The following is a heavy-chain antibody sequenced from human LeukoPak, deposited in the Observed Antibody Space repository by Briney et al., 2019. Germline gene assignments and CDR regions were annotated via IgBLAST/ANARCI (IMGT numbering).Heavy chain of an antibody. V-gene: IGHV1-58*01. CDR2: IVVGSGNT. CDR1: GFTFTSSA. J-gene: IGHJ4*02. D-gene: IGHD3-22*01. Sequence: SVKVSCKASGFTFTSSAVQWVRQARGQRLEWIGWIVVGSGNTNYAQKFQERVTITRDMSTSTAYMELSSLRSEDTAVYYCAKVPYDSSGYYYFDYWGQGTLVTVSS. CDR3: AKVPYDSSGYYYFDY.